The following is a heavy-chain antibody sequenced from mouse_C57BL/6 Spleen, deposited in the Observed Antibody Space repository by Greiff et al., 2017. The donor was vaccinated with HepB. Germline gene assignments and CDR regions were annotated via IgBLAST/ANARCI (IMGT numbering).Heavy chain of an antibody. Sequence: VKLMESGPELVKPGASVKISCKASGYAFSSSWMNWVKQRPGKGLEWIGRIYPGDGDINYNGKFKGKATLTADKSSSTAYMQLSILTSTDSAVYFCASPFDYDEGAMDYWGQGTSVTVSS. CDR2: IYPGDGDI. V-gene: IGHV1-82*01. D-gene: IGHD2-4*01. J-gene: IGHJ4*01. CDR1: GYAFSSSW. CDR3: ASPFDYDEGAMDY.